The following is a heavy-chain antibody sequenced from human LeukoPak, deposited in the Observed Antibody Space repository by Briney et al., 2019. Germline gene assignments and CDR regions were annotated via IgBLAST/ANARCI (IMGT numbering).Heavy chain of an antibody. CDR2: IYPGDSDT. D-gene: IGHD3-22*01. CDR3: ARQSGYYYDSSLLRDDFDI. Sequence: GETLKISCKGSGYSFASYWVGWVRQVPGKGLEWMGVIYPGDSDTRYSPSFQGQVTISAEKSISTAYLQWSSLKASDTAMYYCARQSGYYYDSSLLRDDFDIWGQGAVVTVSS. J-gene: IGHJ3*02. CDR1: GYSFASYW. V-gene: IGHV5-51*01.